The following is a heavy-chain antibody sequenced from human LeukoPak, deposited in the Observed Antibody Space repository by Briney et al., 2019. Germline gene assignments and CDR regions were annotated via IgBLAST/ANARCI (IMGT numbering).Heavy chain of an antibody. D-gene: IGHD6-13*01. CDR2: ISGSGGST. J-gene: IGHJ4*02. Sequence: GGSLRLSCAASGFTFSSYAMSWVRQAPGKGLEWVSAISGSGGSTYCADSVKGRFTISRDNSKNTLYLQMNSLRAEDTAVYYCARGIAAAGLHFDYWGQGTLVTVSS. V-gene: IGHV3-23*01. CDR1: GFTFSSYA. CDR3: ARGIAAAGLHFDY.